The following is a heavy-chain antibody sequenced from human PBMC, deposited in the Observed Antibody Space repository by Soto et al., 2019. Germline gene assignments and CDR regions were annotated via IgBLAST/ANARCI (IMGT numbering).Heavy chain of an antibody. CDR2: ISYDGSNK. Sequence: GGSLRLSCAASGFTFSSYGMHWVRQAPGKGLEWVAVISYDGSNKYYADSVKGRFTISRDNSKNTLYLQMNSLRAEDTAVYYCAKDRVRFLELSYMDVWGQGTTVTVSS. V-gene: IGHV3-30*18. CDR1: GFTFSSYG. J-gene: IGHJ6*02. CDR3: AKDRVRFLELSYMDV. D-gene: IGHD3-3*01.